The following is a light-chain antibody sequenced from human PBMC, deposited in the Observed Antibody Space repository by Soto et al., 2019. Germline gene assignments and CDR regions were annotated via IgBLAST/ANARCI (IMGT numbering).Light chain of an antibody. CDR1: QSVLDSSNNKNY. CDR2: WAS. Sequence: DIVMTQSPDSLAVSLGERATIKCKSSQSVLDSSNNKNYLTWYQQKPGQPPKLLIYWASTRQSGVPDRFSGRGCRRDLGLTVRNLQAEDVAVYYCPQYYRAQGTVGQGTKVDIK. CDR3: PQYYRAQGT. V-gene: IGKV4-1*01. J-gene: IGKJ1*01.